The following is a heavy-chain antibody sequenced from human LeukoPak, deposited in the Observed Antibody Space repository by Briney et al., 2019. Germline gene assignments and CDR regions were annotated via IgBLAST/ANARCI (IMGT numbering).Heavy chain of an antibody. CDR1: GFTFSNAW. CDR2: IKSKTDGGTT. Sequence: GGSLRLSCAASGFTFSNAWMSWVRQAPGKGLEWVGHIKSKTDGGTTDYAAPVKGRFTISRDDSKNTLYLQMNSLKTEDTAVYYCTTYGRVPYCSGGSCYQDVFDIRGQGTMVTVSS. CDR3: TTYGRVPYCSGGSCYQDVFDI. V-gene: IGHV3-15*01. D-gene: IGHD2-15*01. J-gene: IGHJ3*02.